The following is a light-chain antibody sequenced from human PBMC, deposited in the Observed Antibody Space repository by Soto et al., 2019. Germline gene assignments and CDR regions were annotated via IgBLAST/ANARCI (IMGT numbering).Light chain of an antibody. J-gene: IGLJ2*01. V-gene: IGLV2-14*01. CDR3: SVYSSSSTVV. CDR2: EVS. Sequence: QSALTQPASVSGSPGQSITISCTGTTSDVGSYNYVSWYQQHPGKAPKLMIYEVSNRPSGVSNRFSGSKSGNTASLTISGLQAEDEADYYCSVYSSSSTVVFGGGTKLTVL. CDR1: TSDVGSYNY.